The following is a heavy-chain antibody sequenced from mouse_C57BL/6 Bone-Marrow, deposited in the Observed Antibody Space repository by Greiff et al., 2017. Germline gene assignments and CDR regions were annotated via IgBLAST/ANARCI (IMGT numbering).Heavy chain of an antibody. CDR1: GYSITSGYY. D-gene: IGHD1-1*01. Sequence: EVQLQESGPGLVKPSQSLSLTCSVTGYSITSGYYWNWIRQFPGNKLEWMGYISYDGSNNYNPSLKNRISITRDTSKNQFFLKLNSVTTEDTATYYCASSYYGSSEGAYWGQGTLVTVSA. V-gene: IGHV3-6*01. J-gene: IGHJ3*01. CDR2: ISYDGSN. CDR3: ASSYYGSSEGAY.